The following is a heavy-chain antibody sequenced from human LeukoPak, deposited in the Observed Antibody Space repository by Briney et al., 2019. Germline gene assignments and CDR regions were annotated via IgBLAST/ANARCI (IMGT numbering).Heavy chain of an antibody. D-gene: IGHD3-22*01. CDR2: IYSSGSA. J-gene: IGHJ4*02. CDR3: ARAPYDSSGYYDY. CDR1: GGSISSGSYY. Sequence: PSETLSLTCTVSGGSISSGSYYWTWIRQHPGKGLEWIGYIYSSGSAYYNPSLKSRVTISIDTSKNQFSLMLSSVTAADTAVYYCARAPYDSSGYYDYWGQGTLVTVSS. V-gene: IGHV4-31*03.